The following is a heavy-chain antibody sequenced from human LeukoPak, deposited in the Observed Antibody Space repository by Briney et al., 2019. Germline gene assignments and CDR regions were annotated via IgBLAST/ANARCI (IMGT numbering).Heavy chain of an antibody. CDR1: GFTVSSNY. D-gene: IGHD1-26*01. J-gene: IGHJ3*02. Sequence: GGSLRLSCAPSGFTVSSNYMSWVRKAPGKGLEWVGRIKSKIDPGTTDYAAPVKGRFTISRDDSKNTLYLQMNSLKIEDTAVYYCTTSGNPSLIDIWGQGTMVTVSS. CDR3: TTSGNPSLIDI. CDR2: IKSKIDPGTT. V-gene: IGHV3-15*01.